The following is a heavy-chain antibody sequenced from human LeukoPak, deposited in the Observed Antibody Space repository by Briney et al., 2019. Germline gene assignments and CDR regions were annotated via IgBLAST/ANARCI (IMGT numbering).Heavy chain of an antibody. CDR3: ARDYYDSSGYYYFDY. CDR2: ISSSSSYI. V-gene: IGHV3-21*01. Sequence: SGGSLRLSCAASGFTFSSYSMNWVRQAPGKGLEWVSSISSSSSYIYYADSVKGRFTISRDNAKNSLYLQMNSLRAEDTAVYYCARDYYDSSGYYYFDYWGQGTLVTVSS. CDR1: GFTFSSYS. D-gene: IGHD3-22*01. J-gene: IGHJ4*02.